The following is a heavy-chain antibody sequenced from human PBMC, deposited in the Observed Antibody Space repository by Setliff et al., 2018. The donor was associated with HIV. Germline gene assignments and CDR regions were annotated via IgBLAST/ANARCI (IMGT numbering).Heavy chain of an antibody. Sequence: SETLSLTCTVSGGSINNGAYYWSWIRHQPGRGLEWIGNIYYNGITHYNPSLKSRLSISIDTSKNQFYLQPNSVTAADTSVFYCAREIVRVALDIWGPGTAVTVSS. CDR2: IYYNGIT. D-gene: IGHD3-16*02. J-gene: IGHJ3*02. CDR3: AREIVRVALDI. V-gene: IGHV4-31*03. CDR1: GGSINNGAYY.